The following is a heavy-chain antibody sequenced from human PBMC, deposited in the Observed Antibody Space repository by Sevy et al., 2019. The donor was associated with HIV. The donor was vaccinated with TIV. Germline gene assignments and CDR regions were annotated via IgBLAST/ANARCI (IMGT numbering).Heavy chain of an antibody. CDR1: GFTFSSYG. Sequence: GGSLRLSCAASGFTFSSYGMHWVRQAPGKGLEWVSSISSSSSYIYYADSVKGRFTISRDNAKNSLYLQMNSLRAEDTAVYYCARDPVDIVVVPAAISYYYYYYGMDVWGQGTTVTVSS. J-gene: IGHJ6*02. D-gene: IGHD2-2*01. V-gene: IGHV3-21*01. CDR3: ARDPVDIVVVPAAISYYYYYYGMDV. CDR2: ISSSSSYI.